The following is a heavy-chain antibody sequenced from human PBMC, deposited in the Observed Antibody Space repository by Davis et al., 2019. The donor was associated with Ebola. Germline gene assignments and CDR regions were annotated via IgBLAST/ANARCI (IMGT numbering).Heavy chain of an antibody. CDR2: INSDGSST. CDR3: AREGDDYSPVKEGWFDP. V-gene: IGHV3-74*01. D-gene: IGHD4-11*01. J-gene: IGHJ5*02. CDR1: GFTFSSYW. Sequence: HTGGSLRLSCAASGFTFSSYWMHWVRQAPGKGLVWVSRINSDGSSTSYADSVKGRFTISRDNSKNTLYLQMNSLRAEDTAVYYCAREGDDYSPVKEGWFDPWGQGTLVTVSS.